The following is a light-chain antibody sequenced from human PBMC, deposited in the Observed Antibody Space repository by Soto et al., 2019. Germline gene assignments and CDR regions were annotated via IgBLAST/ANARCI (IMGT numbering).Light chain of an antibody. CDR1: NIGSKS. Sequence: SYELTQPPSVSVAPGKTARITCGGNNIGSKSVHWYQQKPGQAPVLVIYYDSDRPSGIPERFSGSNSGNTATLTISRVEAGDEADYFCQVWDSSSDPYVFGTGTQLTVL. CDR2: YDS. J-gene: IGLJ1*01. V-gene: IGLV3-21*04. CDR3: QVWDSSSDPYV.